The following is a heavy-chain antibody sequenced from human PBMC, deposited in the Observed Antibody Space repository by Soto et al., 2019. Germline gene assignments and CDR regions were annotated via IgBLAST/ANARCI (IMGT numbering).Heavy chain of an antibody. CDR2: ISYDGSNK. J-gene: IGHJ4*02. D-gene: IGHD3-16*01. V-gene: IGHV3-30-3*01. CDR3: ARAYPLRSIEY. Sequence: QVQLVESGGGVVQPGRSLRLSCAASGFTFSSYAMHWVRQAPGKGLEWVAVISYDGSNKYYADSVKGRFTISRDNSKNTLYRQMNSLRAEDTAVYYFARAYPLRSIEYWGQGTLVTVSS. CDR1: GFTFSSYA.